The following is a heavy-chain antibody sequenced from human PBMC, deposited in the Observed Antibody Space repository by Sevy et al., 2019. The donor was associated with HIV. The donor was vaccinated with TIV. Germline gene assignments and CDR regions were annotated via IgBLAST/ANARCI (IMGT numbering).Heavy chain of an antibody. V-gene: IGHV3-74*01. D-gene: IGHD6-13*01. CDR3: AREGGYSSSWYGRGGESDY. CDR1: GFTFSSYW. CDR2: INSDGSST. J-gene: IGHJ4*02. Sequence: GGSLRLSCAASGFTFSSYWMHWVRQAPGKGLVWVSRINSDGSSTSYADSVKGRFTISRDNAKNTLYLQMNSLRAEDTAGYYWAREGGYSSSWYGRGGESDYWGQGTLVTVSS.